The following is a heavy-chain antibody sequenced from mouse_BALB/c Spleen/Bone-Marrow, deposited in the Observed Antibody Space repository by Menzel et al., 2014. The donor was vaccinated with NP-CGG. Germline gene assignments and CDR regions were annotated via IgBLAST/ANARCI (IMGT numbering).Heavy chain of an antibody. J-gene: IGHJ2*01. V-gene: IGHV1-54*01. CDR3: ARGDYRSYYFDY. CDR2: INPGSGGT. CDR1: GYAFTNYL. Sequence: QVQLQQSGAELVRPGTSVKVSCKAFGYAFTNYLIEWVKRRPGQGLEWIGVINPGSGGTNYNEKFKGKATLTADKSPSTAYMQLSSLTSDDSAVYFCARGDYRSYYFDYWGQGTTLTVSS. D-gene: IGHD2-14*01.